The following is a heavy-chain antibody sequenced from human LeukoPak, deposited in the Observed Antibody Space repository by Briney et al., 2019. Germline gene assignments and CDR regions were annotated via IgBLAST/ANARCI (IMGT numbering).Heavy chain of an antibody. CDR3: ARSQLLRYYYYYYYMDV. CDR2: ISGSGGST. J-gene: IGHJ6*03. CDR1: GFTFSSYA. D-gene: IGHD2-2*01. Sequence: SGGSLRLSCAASGFTFSSYAMSWVRQAPGKGLEWVSAISGSGGSTYYADSVKGRFTISRDNSKNTLYLQMNSLRAEDTAVYYCARSQLLRYYYYYYYMDVWGKGTTVTVSS. V-gene: IGHV3-23*01.